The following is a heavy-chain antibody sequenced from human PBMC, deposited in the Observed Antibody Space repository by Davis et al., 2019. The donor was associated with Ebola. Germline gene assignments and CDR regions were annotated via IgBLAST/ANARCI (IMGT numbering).Heavy chain of an antibody. CDR1: GLSLSTYGMG. CDR3: AHRRGGSGSYGVGVDV. Sequence: SGPTLVKPTQTLTLTCTFSGLSLSTYGMGVAWIRQPPGQALGWLALIYWDDDKRYSPSLKSRLTITKDTSKNQVVLTMTNMDPVDTATYYCAHRRGGSGSYGVGVDVWGKGTTVTVSS. CDR2: IYWDDDK. J-gene: IGHJ6*04. D-gene: IGHD3-10*01. V-gene: IGHV2-5*02.